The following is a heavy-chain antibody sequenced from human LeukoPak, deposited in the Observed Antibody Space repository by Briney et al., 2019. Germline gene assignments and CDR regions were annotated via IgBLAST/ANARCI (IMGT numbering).Heavy chain of an antibody. CDR3: AREPLRGGWFDP. D-gene: IGHD1-14*01. J-gene: IGHJ5*02. Sequence: GGSLRLSCAASGFIFNTYSMNWVRQAPGKGLEWVSSISGNSDYIFYADSVKGRFTISRDNDKNLVPLQMNSLRADDTAVYYCAREPLRGGWFDPWGQGAQVTVSS. CDR1: GFIFNTYS. V-gene: IGHV3-21*06. CDR2: ISGNSDYI.